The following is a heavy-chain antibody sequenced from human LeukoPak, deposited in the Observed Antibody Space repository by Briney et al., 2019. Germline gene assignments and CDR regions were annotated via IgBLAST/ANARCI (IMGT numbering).Heavy chain of an antibody. CDR2: IKEDGSDK. J-gene: IGHJ3*02. CDR3: AGGLDAFDI. CDR1: GFTFSNYY. D-gene: IGHD2-21*02. Sequence: GGSLRLSCTASGFTFSNYYMAWLRQAPGQGLEWVANIKEDGSDKNYVDSLKGRFTISGDNAKNSLYLQMNSLRAGDTAVYYGAGGLDAFDIWGQGTMVTVSS. V-gene: IGHV3-7*04.